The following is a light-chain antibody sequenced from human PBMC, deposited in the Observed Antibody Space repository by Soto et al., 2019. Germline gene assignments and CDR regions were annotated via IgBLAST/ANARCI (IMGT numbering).Light chain of an antibody. CDR1: QGVSTR. V-gene: IGKV1-5*02. Sequence: IQMTQSPSSLSASVGDRVTLLCRARQGVSTRLAWHQQKPGKAPKVLIYDASSGAGGVPSRFTGSGSGTEFTLTISSLQHDDFATYYCQHYNSYSEAFGQGTKVDIK. J-gene: IGKJ1*01. CDR3: QHYNSYSEA. CDR2: DAS.